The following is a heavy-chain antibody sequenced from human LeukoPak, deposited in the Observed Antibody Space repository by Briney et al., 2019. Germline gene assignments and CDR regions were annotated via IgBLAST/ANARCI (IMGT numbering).Heavy chain of an antibody. V-gene: IGHV3-11*04. Sequence: GGSLRLSCAASGFTFSDYYMSWIRQAPGKGLEWVSYISSSGSTIYYAYSVKGRFTISRDNADNSLYLQMNSLRAEDTAVYYCAKKKTDYSYPSSFDYWGQGTLVTVSS. J-gene: IGHJ4*02. D-gene: IGHD4-11*01. CDR2: ISSSGSTI. CDR3: AKKKTDYSYPSSFDY. CDR1: GFTFSDYY.